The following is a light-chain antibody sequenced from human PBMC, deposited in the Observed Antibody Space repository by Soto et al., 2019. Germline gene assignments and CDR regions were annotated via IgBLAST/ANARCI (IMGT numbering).Light chain of an antibody. CDR1: QSVSSSS. CDR3: LQDYNYPWT. Sequence: EIVLTQSPCTLSLSAGERATLSWRASQSVSSSSLAWYQQKRGQAPRPPIHDASSRATGIPDRFSGSGSGTDFTLTISSLQTEDFATYYCLQDYNYPWTFGQGTKVDI. J-gene: IGKJ1*01. V-gene: IGKV3-20*01. CDR2: DAS.